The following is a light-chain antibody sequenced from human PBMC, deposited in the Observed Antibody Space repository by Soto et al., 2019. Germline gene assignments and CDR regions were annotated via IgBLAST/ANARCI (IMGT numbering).Light chain of an antibody. J-gene: IGKJ1*01. CDR2: DAS. CDR3: QQYNNWPPWT. Sequence: EIVMTQSPATLSVSPGERATLSCRASQSVSSNLAWYQQKPGQAPRLLIYDASTRATGIPARFSGSASGTEFTLTISSLQSEDFAVYDCQQYNNWPPWTFGQGTKVEIK. CDR1: QSVSSN. V-gene: IGKV3-15*01.